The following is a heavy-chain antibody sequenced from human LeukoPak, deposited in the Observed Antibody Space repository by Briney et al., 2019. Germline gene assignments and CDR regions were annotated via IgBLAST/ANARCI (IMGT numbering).Heavy chain of an antibody. V-gene: IGHV3-23*01. CDR1: GFTFANHA. D-gene: IGHD5-18*01. CDR2: ISGSAGNT. CDR3: ARDLAYSRLDY. J-gene: IGHJ4*02. Sequence: GGSLRLSCAASGFTFANHAMSWARQAPGRGLEWVSTISGSAGNTDYADSVKGRFTISRDNAENSLYLQMNSLRVEDTAFYYCARDLAYSRLDYWGQGMLVTVSS.